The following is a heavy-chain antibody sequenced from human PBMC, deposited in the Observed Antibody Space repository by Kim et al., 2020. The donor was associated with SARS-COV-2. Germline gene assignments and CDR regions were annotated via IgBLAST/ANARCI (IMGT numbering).Heavy chain of an antibody. V-gene: IGHV3-74*01. Sequence: GGSLRLSCAASGFTFSTYWMHWVRQAPRKGPVWVSRINRDGSQTNYADSVKGRFTVSRDNAKNTVCLQMNSLRAEDTAVYFCARDEGLGTTSRGFDYWGQGTLVTVSS. CDR2: INRDGSQT. CDR1: GFTFSTYW. J-gene: IGHJ4*02. CDR3: ARDEGLGTTSRGFDY. D-gene: IGHD7-27*01.